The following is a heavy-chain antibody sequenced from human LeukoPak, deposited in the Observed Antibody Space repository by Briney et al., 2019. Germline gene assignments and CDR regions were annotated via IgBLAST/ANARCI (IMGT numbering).Heavy chain of an antibody. V-gene: IGHV5-51*01. CDR2: IYAGDSST. Sequence: HGESLKISCKGSGFTFTTYSFAWVRQMPGKGLEWMGVIYAGDSSTRYSPSLQGQVTISVDKSISTAYLQWSSLKASDSAIYYCARHSCYDSWGQGTLVTVSS. CDR1: GFTFTTYS. CDR3: ARHSCYDS. D-gene: IGHD3-16*01. J-gene: IGHJ4*02.